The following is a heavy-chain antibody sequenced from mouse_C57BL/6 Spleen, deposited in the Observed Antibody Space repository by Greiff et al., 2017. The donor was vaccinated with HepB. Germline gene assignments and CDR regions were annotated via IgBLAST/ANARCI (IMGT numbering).Heavy chain of an antibody. CDR3: ASPGADGDYKRYFDG. Sequence: VQLQQPGAELVKPGASVKMSCKASGYTFTSYWITWVKQRPGQGLEWIGDIYPGSGSTNYNVKFKSKTTLTVDTSSSTAYMQLSSLTSEDSAVYYCASPGADGDYKRYFDGWGQGTTLTDSS. D-gene: IGHD2-13*01. CDR2: IYPGSGST. CDR1: GYTFTSYW. J-gene: IGHJ2*01. V-gene: IGHV1-55*01.